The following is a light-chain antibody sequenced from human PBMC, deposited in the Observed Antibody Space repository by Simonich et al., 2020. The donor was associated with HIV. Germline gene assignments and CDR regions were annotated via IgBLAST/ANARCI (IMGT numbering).Light chain of an antibody. CDR3: QHYNNYLYT. Sequence: DIQMTQSPSTLSASVGDRVIITCRASQSMSSWLAWYQQKPGKAPKLRIYKTSTLESGVPSRFSGSGSGTEFTLTISSLQPDDFATYYCQHYNNYLYTFGQGTKLEI. CDR1: QSMSSW. V-gene: IGKV1-5*03. J-gene: IGKJ2*01. CDR2: KTS.